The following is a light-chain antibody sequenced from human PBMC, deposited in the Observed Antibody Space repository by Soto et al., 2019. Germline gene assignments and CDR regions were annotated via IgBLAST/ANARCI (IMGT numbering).Light chain of an antibody. Sequence: QSALTQPRSVSGSPGQSVTISCTGTSSDVGGYNYVSWYQQHPGKAPKLMIYDVSKRPSGVPDRFSGSKSGNTASLTISGLQYEDEVDYYCCSYAGSYSYVFGTGTKLTVL. CDR1: SSDVGGYNY. J-gene: IGLJ1*01. V-gene: IGLV2-11*01. CDR2: DVS. CDR3: CSYAGSYSYV.